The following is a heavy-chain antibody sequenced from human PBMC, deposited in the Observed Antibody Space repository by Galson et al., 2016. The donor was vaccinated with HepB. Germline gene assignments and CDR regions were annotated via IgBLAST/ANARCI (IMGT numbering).Heavy chain of an antibody. J-gene: IGHJ6*02. CDR2: ISWDGRSK. CDR1: GFTFDDYM. V-gene: IGHV3-43*01. D-gene: IGHD6-25*01. Sequence: LRLSCAASGFTFDDYMMHWVRQAPGKGLEWVSLISWDGRSKHYADSVKGRFAISRDNSKNSLYLQMSSLRTEDTARYYCVKWQRAMDVWGQGTTVTVSS. CDR3: VKWQRAMDV.